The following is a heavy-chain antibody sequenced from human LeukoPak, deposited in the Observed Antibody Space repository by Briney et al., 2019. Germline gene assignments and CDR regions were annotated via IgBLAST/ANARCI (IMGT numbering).Heavy chain of an antibody. V-gene: IGHV1-18*04. CDR2: ISAYNGNT. Sequence: ASVKVSCKASGYTFTSYGISWVRQAPGQGLEWMGWISAYNGNTNYAQKLQGRVTMTTDTSTSTAYMELRSLRSDDTAVYYCARDDETEDIVVVPAASDYWGQGTLVTVSS. D-gene: IGHD2-2*01. CDR3: ARDDETEDIVVVPAASDY. CDR1: GYTFTSYG. J-gene: IGHJ4*02.